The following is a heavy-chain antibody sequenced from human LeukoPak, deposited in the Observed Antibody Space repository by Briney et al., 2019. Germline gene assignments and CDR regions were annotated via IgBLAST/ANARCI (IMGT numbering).Heavy chain of an antibody. CDR1: GFTFSSYG. CDR3: AKDGRPKRGCSSTSCLNYLDY. Sequence: GGSLRLSCAASGFTFSSYGMHWVRLAPGKGLEWVAFIRYDGSNKYYADSVKGRFTISRDNSKNTLYLQMNSLRAEDTAVYYCAKDGRPKRGCSSTSCLNYLDYWGQGTLVTVSS. CDR2: IRYDGSNK. J-gene: IGHJ4*02. D-gene: IGHD2-2*01. V-gene: IGHV3-30*02.